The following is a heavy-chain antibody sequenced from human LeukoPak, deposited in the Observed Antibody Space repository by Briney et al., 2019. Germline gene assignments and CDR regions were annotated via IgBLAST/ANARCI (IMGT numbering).Heavy chain of an antibody. CDR3: AVGGSGWFFDY. V-gene: IGHV3-30*04. Sequence: GRSLRLSCAASRFTFSTYAMHWVRQAPGKGLEWVTVISYDAKNEYYADSVRGRFTISRDNSKNTLYLQMNSLRPDDTAVYYCAVGGSGWFFDYWGQGTLVTVSS. J-gene: IGHJ4*02. D-gene: IGHD6-19*01. CDR2: ISYDAKNE. CDR1: RFTFSTYA.